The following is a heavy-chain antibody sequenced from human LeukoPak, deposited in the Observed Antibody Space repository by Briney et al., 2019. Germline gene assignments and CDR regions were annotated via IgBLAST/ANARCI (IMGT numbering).Heavy chain of an antibody. CDR2: INHSGGT. Sequence: SETLSLTCAVHGGSFNGYFWTWTRQSPGKGLEWIGEINHSGGTNYNPSLKSRVTISVDSSKMQFSLKLNSVTAADMAVYYCARRGLRSTNWYGTLDYWGQGTLVTVSS. CDR3: ARRGLRSTNWYGTLDY. J-gene: IGHJ4*02. V-gene: IGHV4-34*01. CDR1: GGSFNGYF. D-gene: IGHD1-14*01.